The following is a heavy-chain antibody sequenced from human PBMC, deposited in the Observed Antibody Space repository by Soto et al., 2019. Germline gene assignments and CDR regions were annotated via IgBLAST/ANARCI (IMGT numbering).Heavy chain of an antibody. Sequence: QITLKESGPAVVKPTETLTLTCNFSGFSLSARGIGVGWIRQPPGKGLEWLAVIYWDDEKRYRPSLQSRVTITKDTSKNQLVLTMTNMDPVDTATYYCARSYNDYYPGALDVWGQGTMVSVSS. CDR1: GFSLSARGIG. D-gene: IGHD3-3*01. CDR2: IYWDDEK. J-gene: IGHJ3*01. V-gene: IGHV2-5*02. CDR3: ARSYNDYYPGALDV.